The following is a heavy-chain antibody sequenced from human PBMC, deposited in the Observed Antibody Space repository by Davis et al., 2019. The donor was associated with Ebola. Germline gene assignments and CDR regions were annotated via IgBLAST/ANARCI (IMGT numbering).Heavy chain of an antibody. CDR1: GGSISNYY. Sequence: SETLSLTCTVSGGSISNYYWSWIRQPPGKGLEWIGYIYYSGSTNYNPSLKSRVTISVDTSKNQFSLKLSSVTAADTAVYYCAGVGATDGGMDVWGQGTTVTVSS. D-gene: IGHD1-26*01. CDR3: AGVGATDGGMDV. CDR2: IYYSGST. V-gene: IGHV4-59*08. J-gene: IGHJ6*02.